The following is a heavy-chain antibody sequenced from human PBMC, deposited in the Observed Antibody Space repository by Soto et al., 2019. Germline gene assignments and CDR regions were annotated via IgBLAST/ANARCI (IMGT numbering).Heavy chain of an antibody. V-gene: IGHV2-5*02. CDR3: AHIPNYYQYDWFDP. Sequence: QITLKESGPTLVKPTQTLTLTCTFSGFSLTTRGVGVGWVRQPPGKALECLALIYWDDDKRYSPSLQSRLSITKDTPKYQVVLTKTNVDPVDTATYYCAHIPNYYQYDWFDPWGQGTLVSVSS. D-gene: IGHD3-16*01. CDR1: GFSLTTRGVG. J-gene: IGHJ5*02. CDR2: IYWDDDK.